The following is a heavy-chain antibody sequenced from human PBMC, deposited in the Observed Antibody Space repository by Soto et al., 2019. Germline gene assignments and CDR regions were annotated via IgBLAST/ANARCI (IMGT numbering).Heavy chain of an antibody. CDR2: INHSGST. CDR1: GGSFSGYY. Sequence: QVQLQQWGAGLLKPSETLSLTCAVYGGSFSGYYWSWIRQPPGKGLEWIGEINHSGSTNYNPSLKSRVTISVDTSKNQFSLKLSSVTAADTAVYYCAREGDGATVVDYWGQGTLVTVSS. V-gene: IGHV4-34*01. CDR3: AREGDGATVVDY. D-gene: IGHD1-1*01. J-gene: IGHJ4*02.